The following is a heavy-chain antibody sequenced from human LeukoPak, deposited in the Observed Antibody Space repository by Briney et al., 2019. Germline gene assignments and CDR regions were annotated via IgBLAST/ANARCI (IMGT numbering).Heavy chain of an antibody. V-gene: IGHV3-7*05. CDR2: INQDGSEK. CDR3: AREYYSDSSGPDY. D-gene: IGHD3-22*01. CDR1: GFTFSSYW. Sequence: PGGSLRLSCAASGFTFSSYWMSWVSQAPGKGLEWVANINQDGSEKYYVDSVKGRFTISRDNAKNSLYLQMSSLRAEDTAVYYCAREYYSDSSGPDYWGQGTLVTVSS. J-gene: IGHJ4*02.